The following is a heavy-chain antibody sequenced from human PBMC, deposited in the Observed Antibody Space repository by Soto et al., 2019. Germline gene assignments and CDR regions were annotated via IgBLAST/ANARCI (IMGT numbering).Heavy chain of an antibody. V-gene: IGHV4-31*03. CDR1: GGSITSYY. CDR3: AREIVVVTAPLYYFDY. D-gene: IGHD2-21*02. J-gene: IGHJ4*02. CDR2: IYYSGGT. Sequence: LSLTCTVSGGSITSYYWSWIRQHPGKGLEWIGYIYYSGGTYYNPSLKSRVTISVDTSKNQFSLKLSSVTAADTAVYYCAREIVVVTAPLYYFDYWGQGTLV.